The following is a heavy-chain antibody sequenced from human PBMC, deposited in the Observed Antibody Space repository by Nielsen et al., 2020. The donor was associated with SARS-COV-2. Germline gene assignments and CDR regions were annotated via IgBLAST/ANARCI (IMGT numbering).Heavy chain of an antibody. V-gene: IGHV3-30-3*01. CDR2: ISYDGSNK. Sequence: GESLKISCAASGFTFSKFPMHWVRQAPGKGLEWVAVISYDGSNKYFADSVKGRFTISRDNSKNTLYLQMNRLRAEDTAVYYCAREGEVGFGNMDVWGKGTTVTVSS. CDR1: GFTFSKFP. J-gene: IGHJ6*04. CDR3: AREGEVGFGNMDV. D-gene: IGHD3-16*01.